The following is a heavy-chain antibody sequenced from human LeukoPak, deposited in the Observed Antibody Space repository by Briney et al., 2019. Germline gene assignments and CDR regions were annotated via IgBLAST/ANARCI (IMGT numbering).Heavy chain of an antibody. D-gene: IGHD5-18*01. J-gene: IGHJ4*02. CDR3: ARSATAMALYFDY. CDR1: GGSISSSTYY. CDR2: ISYTGST. Sequence: SETLSLTCTVSGGSISSSTYYWGWIRQPPGKGLEWIGSISYTGSTYYNPSLKSRVTISVDTSKNQFSLKLSSVTAADTAVYYCARSATAMALYFDYWGQGTLVTVSS. V-gene: IGHV4-39*07.